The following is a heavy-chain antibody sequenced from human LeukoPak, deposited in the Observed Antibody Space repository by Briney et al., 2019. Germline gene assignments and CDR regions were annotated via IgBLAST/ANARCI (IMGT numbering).Heavy chain of an antibody. Sequence: GGSLRLSCAASGFTFSTYSFNWVRQAPGKGLEWVSYISSSSTTIYYADSVKGRFTISRDDAKNSLYLQMNSLRAEDTAVYYCARAYSGGGIVVVPAANWGQGTPVTVSS. V-gene: IGHV3-48*04. CDR2: ISSSSTTI. J-gene: IGHJ4*02. CDR3: ARAYSGGGIVVVPAAN. CDR1: GFTFSTYS. D-gene: IGHD2-2*01.